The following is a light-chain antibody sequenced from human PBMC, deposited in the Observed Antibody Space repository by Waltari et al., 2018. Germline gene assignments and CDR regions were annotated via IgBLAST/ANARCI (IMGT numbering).Light chain of an antibody. J-gene: IGKJ1*01. CDR3: QQYYNSAWT. CDR2: WAS. V-gene: IGKV4-1*01. CDR1: SVVYTPNKCNC. Sequence: SVVYTPNKCNCVAWDQQKQGQPPKLLIYWASTREAGIPDRLSGSGSGADFTRTISSLQAEDVALCSWQQYYNSAWTFGQGTKVVIK.